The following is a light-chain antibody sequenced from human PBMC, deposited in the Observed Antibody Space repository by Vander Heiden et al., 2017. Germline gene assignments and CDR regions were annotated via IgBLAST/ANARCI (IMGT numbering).Light chain of an antibody. CDR1: QSVNVF. V-gene: IGKV1-5*03. J-gene: IGKJ1*01. CDR2: RAS. Sequence: DIQMPQSPSTLSASVGDRVTITCRASQSVNVFLAWYQQKPGRAPKLLIYRASNLESGVPSRFSGSGSETEFTLTISSLQPDDFATYYCQQYISGGTFGQGTKVEIK. CDR3: QQYISGGT.